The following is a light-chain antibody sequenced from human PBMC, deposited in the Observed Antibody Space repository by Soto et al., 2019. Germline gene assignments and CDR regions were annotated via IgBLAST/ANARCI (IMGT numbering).Light chain of an antibody. J-gene: IGKJ1*01. V-gene: IGKV1-33*01. CDR3: QQYYSTPLT. CDR2: DAS. CDR1: QDISNY. Sequence: MTQSPSSLSASLGGTVPIACLASQDISNYLNWYQEKPGKAPRLLIYDASNRDTGIPARFSGSGSGTDFTLTISSLQPEDFAIYYCQQYYSTPLTFGQGTKVDIK.